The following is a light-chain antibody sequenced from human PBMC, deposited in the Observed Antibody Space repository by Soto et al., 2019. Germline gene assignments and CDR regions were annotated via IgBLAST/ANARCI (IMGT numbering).Light chain of an antibody. Sequence: QSALTQPASVSGSPGQSITISCTGASSDVGDYNYVSWYQQHPDKAPKLMIYDVSNRPSGVSNRFSGSKSGNTASLTISGLQAEDEADYYCSSYTSSSTRVVFGGGTKLTVL. J-gene: IGLJ2*01. V-gene: IGLV2-14*03. CDR3: SSYTSSSTRVV. CDR1: SSDVGDYNY. CDR2: DVS.